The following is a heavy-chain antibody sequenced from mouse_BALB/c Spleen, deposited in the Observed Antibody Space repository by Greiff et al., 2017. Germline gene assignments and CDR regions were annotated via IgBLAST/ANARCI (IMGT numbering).Heavy chain of an antibody. CDR1: GYSITSDYA. Sequence: EVKLEESGPGLVKPSQSLSLTCTVTGYSITSDYAWNWIRQFPGNKLEWMGYISYSGSTSYNPSLKSRISITRDTSKNQFFLQLNSVTTEDTATYYCARRDDRNWFAYWGQGTLVTVSA. J-gene: IGHJ3*01. V-gene: IGHV3-2*02. CDR2: ISYSGST. D-gene: IGHD2-14*01. CDR3: ARRDDRNWFAY.